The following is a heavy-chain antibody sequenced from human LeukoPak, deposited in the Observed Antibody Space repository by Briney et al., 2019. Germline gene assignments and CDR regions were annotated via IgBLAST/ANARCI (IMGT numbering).Heavy chain of an antibody. CDR1: GYTFNHHG. Sequence: ASVKVSCKASGYTFNHHGISWVRQAPGQGLEWMGWVSCFNGDTHYAQKSQGRVTMTRDTSTTTAYMELRSLRPDDTALYYCARDPTNTSGRYAYHDYWGQGTLVTVSS. CDR3: ARDPTNTSGRYAYHDY. D-gene: IGHD6-19*01. V-gene: IGHV1-18*04. CDR2: VSCFNGDT. J-gene: IGHJ4*02.